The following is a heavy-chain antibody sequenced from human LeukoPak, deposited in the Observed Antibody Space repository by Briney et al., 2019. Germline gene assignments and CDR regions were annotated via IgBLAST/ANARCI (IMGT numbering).Heavy chain of an antibody. D-gene: IGHD3-10*02. Sequence: GGSLRLSCAASGFTFSSYEMNWVRQAPGKGLEWASYISSSGSTIYYADSVKGRFTISRDNAKNSLYLQMNSLRAEDTAVYYCAQLGITMIGGVWGKGTTVTISS. CDR1: GFTFSSYE. V-gene: IGHV3-48*03. CDR3: AQLGITMIGGV. J-gene: IGHJ6*04. CDR2: ISSSGSTI.